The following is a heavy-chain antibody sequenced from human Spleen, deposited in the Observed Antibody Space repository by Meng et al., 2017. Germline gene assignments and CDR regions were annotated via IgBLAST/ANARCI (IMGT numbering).Heavy chain of an antibody. Sequence: ESLKISCKASGYSFISYWIGWVRQMPGKGLEWMGIIYSGDSDTIYSPSFQGQVTISVDRSINTTYLQWSGLKASDTAMYYCARRQKGYCTGGSCYLDYWGQGTLVTVSS. CDR3: ARRQKGYCTGGSCYLDY. CDR2: IYSGDSDT. J-gene: IGHJ4*02. V-gene: IGHV5-51*01. D-gene: IGHD2-15*01. CDR1: GYSFISYW.